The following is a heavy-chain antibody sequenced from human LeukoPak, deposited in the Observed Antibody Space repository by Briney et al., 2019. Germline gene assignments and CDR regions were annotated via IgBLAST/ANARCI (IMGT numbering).Heavy chain of an antibody. CDR3: ARELKGWDAFDI. CDR1: GYTFTGYY. Sequence: ASVKVSCKASGYTFTGYYMHWVRQAPGQGPEWMGWINPNSGGTNYAQKFQGRVTMTRDTSISTAYMELSRLRSDDTAVYYCARELKGWDAFDIWGQGTMVTVSS. CDR2: INPNSGGT. V-gene: IGHV1-2*02. J-gene: IGHJ3*02. D-gene: IGHD2-15*01.